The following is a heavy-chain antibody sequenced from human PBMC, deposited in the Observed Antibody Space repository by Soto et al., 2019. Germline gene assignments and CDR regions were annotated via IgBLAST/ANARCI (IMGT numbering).Heavy chain of an antibody. D-gene: IGHD3-3*01. CDR3: ARGAPWSGLFEP. CDR2: IYYSGST. V-gene: IGHV4-31*03. CDR1: GGSISSGGYY. J-gene: IGHJ5*02. Sequence: TSETLSLTCTVSGGSISSGGYYWSWIRQHPGKGLEWIGYIYYSGSTYYNPSLKSRVTISVDTSKNQFSLKLSSVTAADTAVYYCARGAPWSGLFEPWGQGTLVTVSS.